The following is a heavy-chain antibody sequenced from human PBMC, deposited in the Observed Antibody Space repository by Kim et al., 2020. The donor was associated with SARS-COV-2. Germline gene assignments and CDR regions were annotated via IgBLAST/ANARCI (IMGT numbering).Heavy chain of an antibody. CDR3: ARGSVVRGVVGLMSPYYYYVMDV. J-gene: IGHJ6*02. V-gene: IGHV1-18*01. Sequence: ASVKVSCKASGYTFTNYGINWVRQAPGQGLEWMGWISGYNGYTHYAQKLQGRVTMTKDTATTTAYMELGGLRSDDTAVYYCARGSVVRGVVGLMSPYYYYVMDVWGQGTTVTVSS. CDR1: GYTFTNYG. D-gene: IGHD3-10*01. CDR2: ISGYNGYT.